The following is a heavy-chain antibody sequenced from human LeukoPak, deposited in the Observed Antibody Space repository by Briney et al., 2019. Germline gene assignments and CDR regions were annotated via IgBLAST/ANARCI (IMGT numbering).Heavy chain of an antibody. V-gene: IGHV1-8*01. CDR2: MNPNSGNT. CDR3: ARSLRITMVRGVIGFGY. Sequence: ASVKVSCKASGYTFTSYDINWVRQATGQGLEWMGWMNPNSGNTGYAQKFQGRVTITRTTSISTAYMELSSLRSEDTAVYYCARSLRITMVRGVIGFGYWGQGTLVTVSS. D-gene: IGHD3-10*01. CDR1: GYTFTSYD. J-gene: IGHJ4*02.